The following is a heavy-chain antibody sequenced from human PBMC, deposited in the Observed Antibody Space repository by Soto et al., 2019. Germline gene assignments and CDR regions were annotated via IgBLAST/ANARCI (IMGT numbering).Heavy chain of an antibody. J-gene: IGHJ4*02. D-gene: IGHD2-15*01. CDR1: GFIFSNYG. V-gene: IGHV3-33*01. CDR2: IWSDVYNK. CDR3: ARELGYCSSGRCDRPPIGY. Sequence: GGSLRLSCAASGFIFSNYGMHWVRQAPGKGLEWVALIWSDVYNKYYVDSVKGRFTISRDNSKNTLYLEMNRLRAEDTAMYFCARELGYCSSGRCDRPPIGYWGQGTPVTVSS.